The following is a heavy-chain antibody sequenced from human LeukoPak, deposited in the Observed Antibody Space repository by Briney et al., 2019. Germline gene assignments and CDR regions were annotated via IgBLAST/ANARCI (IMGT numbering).Heavy chain of an antibody. CDR1: GFTFSRYG. CDR3: ARVVNSYGPVDY. Sequence: PGGSLRLSCAASGFTFSRYGMHWVRQAPGKGLDWVAVIWYDGSNKYYADSVKGRFTISRDNSKNTLYLQMNSLRAEDTAVYYCARVVNSYGPVDYWGQGTLVTVSS. D-gene: IGHD5-18*01. CDR2: IWYDGSNK. V-gene: IGHV3-33*01. J-gene: IGHJ4*02.